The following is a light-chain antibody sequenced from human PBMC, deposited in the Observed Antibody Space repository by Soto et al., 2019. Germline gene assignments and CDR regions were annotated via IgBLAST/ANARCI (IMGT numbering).Light chain of an antibody. Sequence: QPVLTQPASVSGSPGQSITISCTGTASDVGGYNYVSWYQQHPGKAPKLMIHAVSNRPSGISSRFSGSKSGNTASLTISGLQSEDEADYFCCSYTTIKTVVFGGGTKVTVL. CDR2: AVS. J-gene: IGLJ2*01. V-gene: IGLV2-14*01. CDR1: ASDVGGYNY. CDR3: CSYTTIKTVV.